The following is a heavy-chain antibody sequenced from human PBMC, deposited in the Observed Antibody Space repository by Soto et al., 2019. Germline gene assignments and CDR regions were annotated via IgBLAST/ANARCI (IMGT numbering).Heavy chain of an antibody. D-gene: IGHD1-26*01. CDR1: GESFGGYS. J-gene: IGHJ6*02. Sequence: QVQLQQWGAGLLKPSETLSLTCDVSGESFGGYSWGWIRQSPGKGLEWIGDITHRGSTNYNPSLKSRVTLSVDTSKRQFSLKLSSVTAADTAVYYCARGGAHAKSGSGIYQFGYGLDFWGQGTTVTVSS. V-gene: IGHV4-34*02. CDR3: ARGGAHAKSGSGIYQFGYGLDF. CDR2: ITHRGST.